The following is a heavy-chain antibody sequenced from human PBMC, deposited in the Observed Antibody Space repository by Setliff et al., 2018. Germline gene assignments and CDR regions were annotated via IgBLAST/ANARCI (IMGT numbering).Heavy chain of an antibody. CDR1: GYTFTSYY. V-gene: IGHV1-18*04. D-gene: IGHD2-8*01. Sequence: ASGYTFTSYYIHWVRQAPGQGLEWMGWISAYNGNINYAQKFQGRVTIITDASTSTAYMALSSLTSADTAVYYCAREGVDARSSTDYRYYMDVWGKGTTVTVS. CDR3: AREGVDARSSTDYRYYMDV. J-gene: IGHJ6*03. CDR2: ISAYNGNI.